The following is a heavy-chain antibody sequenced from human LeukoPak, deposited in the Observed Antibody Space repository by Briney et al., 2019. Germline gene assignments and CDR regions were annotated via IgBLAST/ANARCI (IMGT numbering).Heavy chain of an antibody. D-gene: IGHD6-13*01. CDR1: GYTFTGYY. Sequence: ASVKVSCKASGYTFTGYYMHWVRQAPGQGLEWMGWINPNSGGTNYAQKFQGRVTMTRDTSISTAYMELSRLRSDDTAVYYCARDRPLLYSSSWYYNHNWFDPWGQGTLVTVSS. J-gene: IGHJ5*02. CDR2: INPNSGGT. V-gene: IGHV1-2*02. CDR3: ARDRPLLYSSSWYYNHNWFDP.